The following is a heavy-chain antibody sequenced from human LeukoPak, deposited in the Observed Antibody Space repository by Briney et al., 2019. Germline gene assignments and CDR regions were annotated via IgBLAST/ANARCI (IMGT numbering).Heavy chain of an antibody. Sequence: PSETLSLTCTVSGGSISSYYWSWIRQPPGKGLERVGYIYYSGSSNYNPSLKSRVTISVDTSKNQFPLKLSSVTAADTAVYYCARTTYYYDRSGYSYYFDYWGQGTLVTVSS. J-gene: IGHJ4*02. V-gene: IGHV4-59*01. CDR3: ARTTYYYDRSGYSYYFDY. D-gene: IGHD3-22*01. CDR1: GGSISSYY. CDR2: IYYSGSS.